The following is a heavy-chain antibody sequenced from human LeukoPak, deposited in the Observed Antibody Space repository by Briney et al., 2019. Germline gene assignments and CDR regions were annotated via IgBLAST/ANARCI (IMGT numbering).Heavy chain of an antibody. J-gene: IGHJ3*02. CDR2: INPSGGST. CDR1: GYTLTSYY. CDR3: ARPGGSSGYIAAFDI. D-gene: IGHD3-22*01. V-gene: IGHV1-46*01. Sequence: ASVKVSCKASGYTLTSYYMHWVRQAPGQGLEWMGIINPSGGSTSYAQKFQGRVTMTRDTSTSTVYMELSSLRSEDTAVYYCARPGGSSGYIAAFDIWGQGTMVTVSS.